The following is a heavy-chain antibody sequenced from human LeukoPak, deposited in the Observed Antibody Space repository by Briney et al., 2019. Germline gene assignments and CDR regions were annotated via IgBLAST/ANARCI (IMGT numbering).Heavy chain of an antibody. CDR1: GFTFSSYS. CDR2: ISSSSSTI. V-gene: IGHV3-48*01. CDR3: ARDGLDVDTATWDY. Sequence: PGGSLRLSCAASGFTFSSYSMNWVRQAPGKGLEWVSYISSSSSTIYYADSVKGRFTISRDNAKNSLYLQMNSLRAEDTAVYYCARDGLDVDTATWDYWGQGTLVTVSS. D-gene: IGHD5-18*01. J-gene: IGHJ4*02.